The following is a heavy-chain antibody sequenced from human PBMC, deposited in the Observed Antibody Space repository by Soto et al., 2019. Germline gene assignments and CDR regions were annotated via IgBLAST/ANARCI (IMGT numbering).Heavy chain of an antibody. V-gene: IGHV5-10-1*01. CDR2: IDPSDSYT. CDR3: ARKKGLRVGYNV. D-gene: IGHD1-1*01. CDR1: GYSFTNYW. Sequence: GESLKISCKGSGYSFTNYWISWVRQMPGKGLEWMGRIDPSDSYTKYSSSFQGHVTISVDKSISTAYLQWSSLKASDIAMYYCARKKGLRVGYNVWGQEPLVPVSS. J-gene: IGHJ4*02.